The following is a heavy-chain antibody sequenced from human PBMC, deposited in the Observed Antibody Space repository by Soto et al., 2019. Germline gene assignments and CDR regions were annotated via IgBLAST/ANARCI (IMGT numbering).Heavy chain of an antibody. CDR3: ARGNVVPLDY. Sequence: SETLSLTCAVSGGSSSSGGYSWSWIRQPPGKGLEWIGYIYHSGSTYYNPSLKSRVTISVDRSKNQFSLKLSSVTAADTAVYYCARGNVVPLDYWGQGTLVTV. D-gene: IGHD2-21*01. J-gene: IGHJ4*02. V-gene: IGHV4-30-2*01. CDR1: GGSSSSGGYS. CDR2: IYHSGST.